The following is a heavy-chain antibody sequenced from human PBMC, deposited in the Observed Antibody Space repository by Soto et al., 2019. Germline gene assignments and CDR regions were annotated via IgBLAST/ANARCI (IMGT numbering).Heavy chain of an antibody. CDR3: ARTYCSGGSCYSGQFDY. CDR2: ISGYNGNT. J-gene: IGHJ4*02. CDR1: GYIFTSYG. Sequence: QVQVVQSGAEVKKPGASVKVSCKASGYIFTSYGINWVRQAPGQGLEWMGWISGYNGNTNNAQKFQGRVTMTTDTSTSTAYMALRGLRSADTAVYYCARTYCSGGSCYSGQFDYWGQGTLVTVSS. D-gene: IGHD2-15*01. V-gene: IGHV1-18*01.